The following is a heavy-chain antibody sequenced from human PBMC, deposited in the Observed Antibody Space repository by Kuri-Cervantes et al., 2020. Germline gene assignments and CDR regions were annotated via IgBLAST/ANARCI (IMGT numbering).Heavy chain of an antibody. V-gene: IGHV3-23*01. CDR1: EFSFRRYT. CDR2: ISDSGDGT. J-gene: IGHJ4*02. D-gene: IGHD3-22*01. CDR3: AKNNYESSHEVDN. Sequence: GESLKISCVASEFSFRRYTMTWVRQAPGKGLEWVSTISDSGDGTYYADSVKGRFSISRDNSKNTLYLQMNSLRAEDTAIYYCAKNNYESSHEVDNWGQGTLVTVSS.